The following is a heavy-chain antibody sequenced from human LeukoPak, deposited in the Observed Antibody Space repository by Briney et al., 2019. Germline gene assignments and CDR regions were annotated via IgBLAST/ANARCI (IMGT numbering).Heavy chain of an antibody. Sequence: SETLSLTCTVSGGSISSGGYYWSWIRQHPGKGLEWIGYIYYSGSTYYNPSLKSRVTISVDTSKNQFSLKLSSVTAADTAVYCCARDKDYFDSGGAFDIWGQGTMVTVSS. CDR1: GGSISSGGYY. CDR2: IYYSGST. D-gene: IGHD3-22*01. J-gene: IGHJ3*02. CDR3: ARDKDYFDSGGAFDI. V-gene: IGHV4-31*03.